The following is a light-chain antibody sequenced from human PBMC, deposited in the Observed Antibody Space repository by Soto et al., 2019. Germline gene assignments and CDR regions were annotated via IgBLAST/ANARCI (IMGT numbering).Light chain of an antibody. CDR1: QSVSSH. Sequence: EIVLTQSPATLSLSPGERATLSCRASQSVSSHLAWYQQKPGQAPRLLISDASNRATGIPARFSGSGSGTDFTLTISSLEPEDFAVYYCQQRSNWPPVFTFGHGTKVYIK. V-gene: IGKV3-11*01. CDR2: DAS. J-gene: IGKJ3*01. CDR3: QQRSNWPPVFT.